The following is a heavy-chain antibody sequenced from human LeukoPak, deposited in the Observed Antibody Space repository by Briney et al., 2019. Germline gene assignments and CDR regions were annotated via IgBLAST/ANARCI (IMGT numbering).Heavy chain of an antibody. V-gene: IGHV1-2*06. D-gene: IGHD3-22*01. CDR1: GYTFAGYY. CDR2: INPNSGGT. CDR3: ARMRGGDPQYYYDSSGYGP. J-gene: IGHJ5*02. Sequence: ASLKVSCKASGYTFAGYYMHWVRQAPGQGLEWMGRINPNSGGTNYAQKFQGRVTLTRDTSISTAYMELSRLRSDDTAVYYCARMRGGDPQYYYDSSGYGPWGQGTLVTVSS.